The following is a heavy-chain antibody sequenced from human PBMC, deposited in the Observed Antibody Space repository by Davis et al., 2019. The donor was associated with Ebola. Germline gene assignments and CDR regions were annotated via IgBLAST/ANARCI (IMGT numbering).Heavy chain of an antibody. Sequence: MPSETLSLTCTVSGGSITSYYWSWIRQPPGKGLEWIGYIYYSGSTNYNPSLKSRVTMSVDTSKNQFSLILRSVTAADKAVYYCARTSGSVALDYLGQGTLVSGSS. CDR2: IYYSGST. V-gene: IGHV4-59*08. CDR3: ARTSGSVALDY. J-gene: IGHJ4*02. CDR1: GGSITSYY. D-gene: IGHD3-10*01.